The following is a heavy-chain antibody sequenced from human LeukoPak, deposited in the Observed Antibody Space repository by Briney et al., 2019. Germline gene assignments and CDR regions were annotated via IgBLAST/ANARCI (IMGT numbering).Heavy chain of an antibody. CDR3: AMYRTTNCYICSAFDY. V-gene: IGHV3-30*02. CDR1: GFTFNNYG. D-gene: IGHD2-2*02. Sequence: QTGGSLRLSCAASGFTFNNYGMHWVRQAPGKGLEWVAFIRYDGSNEHYAGSVRGRFTISRDKSKNKLYLQMNSLRAEDAAVYYCAMYRTTNCYICSAFDYWGQGTLVTVSS. CDR2: IRYDGSNE. J-gene: IGHJ4*02.